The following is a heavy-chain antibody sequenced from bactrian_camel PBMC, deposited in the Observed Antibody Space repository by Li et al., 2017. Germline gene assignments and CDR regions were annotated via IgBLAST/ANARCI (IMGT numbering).Heavy chain of an antibody. D-gene: IGHD1*01. CDR1: VKIDSSCN. J-gene: IGHJ4*01. V-gene: IGHV3S55*01. CDR3: TKAILLVVEG. CDR2: LVPGGNT. Sequence: HVQLVESGGGSVQAGGSPRLSCAARVKIDSSCNMAWYRQAPGKERELVSYLVPGGNTYYTDSVKDRFSISRDNAKNTLCLQLNSLNIEDTAMYYCTKAILLVVEGWGQGTQVTVS.